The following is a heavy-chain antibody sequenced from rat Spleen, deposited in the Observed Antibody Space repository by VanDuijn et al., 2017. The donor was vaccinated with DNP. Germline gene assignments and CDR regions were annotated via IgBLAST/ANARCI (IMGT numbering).Heavy chain of an antibody. Sequence: QVQLKESGPGLMQPSQTLSLTCNVSGFSLTNYGVTWVRQPPGKGLEWVGTIWSGGSRGYNSTLKSRLSISRDTSKSQVFLKMNSVQTEDTAMYFCARSLATVAPTGAMDAWGQGTSVTVSS. V-gene: IGHV2-16*01. J-gene: IGHJ4*01. CDR1: GFSLTNYG. CDR2: IWSGGSR. CDR3: ARSLATVAPTGAMDA. D-gene: IGHD1-3*01.